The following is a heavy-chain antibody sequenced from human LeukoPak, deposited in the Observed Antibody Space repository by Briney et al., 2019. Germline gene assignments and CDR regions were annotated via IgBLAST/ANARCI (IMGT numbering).Heavy chain of an antibody. CDR2: ISYDGSNE. Sequence: GGSLRLSCAASGFTFSTYGMHWVRQAPGKGLEWVAVISYDGSNEYYADSVKGRFTISRDNSKNTLYLQMNSLRAEDTAVYYCAKDLAYCGGDCYAPIEYFQHWGQGTLVTVSS. V-gene: IGHV3-30*18. CDR3: AKDLAYCGGDCYAPIEYFQH. CDR1: GFTFSTYG. D-gene: IGHD2-21*02. J-gene: IGHJ1*01.